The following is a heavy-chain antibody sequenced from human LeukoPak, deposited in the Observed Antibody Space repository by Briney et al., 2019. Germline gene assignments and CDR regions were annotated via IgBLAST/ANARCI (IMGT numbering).Heavy chain of an antibody. Sequence: SETLSLICAVYGGSLSGYYWSRIRQPPGKGLEWIGEINHSGSTNYNPSLKSRVTISVDTSKNQFSLKLSSVTAADTAVYYCAREAGYCSGGSCYYYYFDYWGQGTLVTVSS. J-gene: IGHJ4*02. V-gene: IGHV4-34*01. CDR3: AREAGYCSGGSCYYYYFDY. CDR2: INHSGST. CDR1: GGSLSGYY. D-gene: IGHD2-15*01.